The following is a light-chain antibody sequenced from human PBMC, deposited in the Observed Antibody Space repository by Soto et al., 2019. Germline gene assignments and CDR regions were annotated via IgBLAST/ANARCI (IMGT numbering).Light chain of an antibody. CDR3: QQSDTAPWT. Sequence: DIPMTQSPSSLSASVGDRVTITCRASQSISNYLNWYQQKRGKAPKVLISVASDLHSGVPSRFSGSGSGTDFTLTITDLQPEDFATYYCQQSDTAPWTFGQGTKVEVK. CDR1: QSISNY. J-gene: IGKJ1*01. CDR2: VAS. V-gene: IGKV1-39*01.